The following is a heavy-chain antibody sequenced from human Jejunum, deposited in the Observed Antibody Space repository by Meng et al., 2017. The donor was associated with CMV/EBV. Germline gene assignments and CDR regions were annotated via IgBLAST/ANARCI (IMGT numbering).Heavy chain of an antibody. J-gene: IGHJ4*02. CDR3: VHKRSHS. CDR1: GFSFCTSEVA. Sequence: LYSTSSGFSFCTSEVAVAWVRQPPGEDLEWVAIMFSDDNKHYSPSLKSRLTITKDTSKNQVVLTFANMDPLDTATYYWVHKRSHSWGQGSLVTVSS. CDR2: MFSDDNK. V-gene: IGHV2-5*02.